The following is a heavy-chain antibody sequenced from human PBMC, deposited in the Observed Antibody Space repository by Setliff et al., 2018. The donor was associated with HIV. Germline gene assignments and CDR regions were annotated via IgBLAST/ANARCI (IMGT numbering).Heavy chain of an antibody. Sequence: PSETLSLTCIVSGGSIRSSCYYWGWIRQPPGKGLEWIGTIYYTGSTNYNPSLKSRVTISVDSPKNQLSLEVNSVTAADTAVYYCARGHCSGTNCYGVDYYGMDVWGQGTLVTVSS. V-gene: IGHV4-39*07. CDR3: ARGHCSGTNCYGVDYYGMDV. D-gene: IGHD2-2*01. J-gene: IGHJ6*02. CDR1: GGSIRSSCYY. CDR2: IYYTGST.